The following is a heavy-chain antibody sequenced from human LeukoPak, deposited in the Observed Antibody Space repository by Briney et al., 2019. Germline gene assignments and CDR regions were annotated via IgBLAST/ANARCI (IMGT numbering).Heavy chain of an antibody. CDR2: ITWNSGSI. J-gene: IGHJ6*02. V-gene: IGHV3-9*01. CDR1: GFTFDDYA. Sequence: PGRSLRLSCAASGFTFDDYAMHWVRQAPGKGLEWVSGITWNSGSIGYADSVKGRFTISRDNAKNSLYLQMNSLRAEDTALYYCARDYAMDVWGQGTTVTVSS. CDR3: ARDYAMDV.